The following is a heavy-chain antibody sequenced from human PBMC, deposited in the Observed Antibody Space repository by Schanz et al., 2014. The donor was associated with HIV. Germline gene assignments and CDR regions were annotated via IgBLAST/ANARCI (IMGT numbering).Heavy chain of an antibody. CDR2: IWFDGRNK. V-gene: IGHV3-33*01. Sequence: QVQLVESGGGVVQPGRSLRLSCAASGFNINSYGLHWVRQAPGKGLEWVAVIWFDGRNKYYGDSVKGRFMISRDNSNNTLYLQMNSLRAEDTAVYFCTRGRFLERGGMDVWGQGTAVTVSS. CDR1: GFNINSYG. CDR3: TRGRFLERGGMDV. J-gene: IGHJ6*02. D-gene: IGHD3-3*01.